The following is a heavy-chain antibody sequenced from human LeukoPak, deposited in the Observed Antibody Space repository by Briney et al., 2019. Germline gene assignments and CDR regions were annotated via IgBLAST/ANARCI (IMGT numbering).Heavy chain of an antibody. J-gene: IGHJ5*02. V-gene: IGHV1-18*01. CDR3: ARSFRTTVTHNWFDP. Sequence: ASVNVSCTASGYTFTSYGISWVRQAPGQGLEWMGWISAYNGNTNYAQKLQGRVTMTTDTSTSTAYMELRSLRSDDTAVYYCARSFRTTVTHNWFDPWGQGTLVTVSS. CDR1: GYTFTSYG. CDR2: ISAYNGNT. D-gene: IGHD4-17*01.